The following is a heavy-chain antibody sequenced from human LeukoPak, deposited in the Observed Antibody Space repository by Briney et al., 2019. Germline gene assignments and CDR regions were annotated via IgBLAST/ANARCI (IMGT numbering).Heavy chain of an antibody. J-gene: IGHJ4*01. D-gene: IGHD5-12*01. Sequence: SETLSPNFTVSGASISSSSHDWGWIRQPPGKGLEWIGNIYSSGSTNYNPSLKSRVTISLDTSKNQFSLQLNSVTAADTAVYYCARRRRGCGYPDYWGPGALCTVSS. CDR3: ARRRRGCGYPDY. CDR1: GASISSSSHD. V-gene: IGHV4-39*01. CDR2: IYSSGST.